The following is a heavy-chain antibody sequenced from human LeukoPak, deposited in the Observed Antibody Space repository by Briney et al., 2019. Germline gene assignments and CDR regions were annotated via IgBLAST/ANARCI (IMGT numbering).Heavy chain of an antibody. Sequence: GGSLRLSCAASGFTFSSYAMSWVRQAPGKGLEWVSAISGGGGSTYYADSVKGRFTISRDNSKNTLYLQMNSLRAEDTAVYYCAKGDCSGGSCSTDYWGQGTLVTVSS. CDR1: GFTFSSYA. CDR3: AKGDCSGGSCSTDY. V-gene: IGHV3-23*01. D-gene: IGHD2-15*01. CDR2: ISGGGGST. J-gene: IGHJ4*02.